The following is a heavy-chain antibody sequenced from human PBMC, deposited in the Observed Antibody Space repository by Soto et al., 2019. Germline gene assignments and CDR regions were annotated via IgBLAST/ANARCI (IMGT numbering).Heavy chain of an antibody. J-gene: IGHJ4*02. CDR2: ISAYNGNT. CDR1: GYTFTSYG. Sequence: ASVKVSCKASGYTFTSYGISWVRQAPGQGLEWMGWISAYNGNTNYAQKLQGRGTMTTDTSTSTAYMELRSLRSDDTAVYYWARAGGITIFGVVIKDKLDYWGQGTLVTVSS. V-gene: IGHV1-18*01. CDR3: ARAGGITIFGVVIKDKLDY. D-gene: IGHD3-3*01.